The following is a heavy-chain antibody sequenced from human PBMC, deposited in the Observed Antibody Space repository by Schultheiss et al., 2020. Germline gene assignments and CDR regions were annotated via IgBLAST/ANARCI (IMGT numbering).Heavy chain of an antibody. V-gene: IGHV3-23*01. D-gene: IGHD3-3*01. J-gene: IGHJ6*02. CDR3: AKDYVLSFLVPATVSLGGMDV. Sequence: GGSLRLSCAASGFTFSSYAMSWVRQAPGKGLEWVSAISGSGGSTYYADSVKGRFTISRDNSKNTLYLQMNSLRAEDTAVYYCAKDYVLSFLVPATVSLGGMDVGDQGTTVTGPS. CDR2: ISGSGGST. CDR1: GFTFSSYA.